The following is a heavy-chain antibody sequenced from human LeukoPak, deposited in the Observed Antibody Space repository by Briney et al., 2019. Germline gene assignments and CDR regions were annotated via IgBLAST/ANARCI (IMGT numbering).Heavy chain of an antibody. CDR1: GYTFTGYY. J-gene: IGHJ4*02. V-gene: IGHV1-2*06. Sequence: GASVKVSCKASGYTFTGYYMHWVRQAPGQGLEWMGRINPNRGGTNYAQKFQGRVTMTRDTSISTAYMELSRLRSDDTAVYYCARDLSGGDYEGYWGQGTLVTVSS. CDR3: ARDLSGGDYEGY. CDR2: INPNRGGT. D-gene: IGHD4-17*01.